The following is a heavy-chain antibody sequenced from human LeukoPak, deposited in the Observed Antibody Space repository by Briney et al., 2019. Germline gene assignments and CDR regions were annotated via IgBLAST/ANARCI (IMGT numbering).Heavy chain of an antibody. CDR3: ARARGRSLITTIDY. Sequence: ASVKVSFKASGYTFTSYGISWVRQAPGQGLEWMGWISAYNGNTNYAQKLQGRVTMTTDTSTSTAYVELRSLRSDDTAVYYCARARGRSLITTIDYWGQGTLVTVSS. CDR1: GYTFTSYG. D-gene: IGHD3-22*01. CDR2: ISAYNGNT. J-gene: IGHJ4*02. V-gene: IGHV1-18*01.